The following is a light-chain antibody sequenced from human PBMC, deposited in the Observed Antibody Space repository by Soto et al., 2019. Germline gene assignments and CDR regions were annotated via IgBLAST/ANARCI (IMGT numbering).Light chain of an antibody. CDR2: GSA. Sequence: EIVMTQSPATLSVSPGERATLSCRASQSVFSSLAWYQQRPGQAPRLLSYGSATRATGIPDRFSGSGSGTEFTLTISRLQSEDSAVYYCQQYHSWPAFGQGTKVEIK. CDR3: QQYHSWPA. V-gene: IGKV3-15*01. CDR1: QSVFSS. J-gene: IGKJ1*01.